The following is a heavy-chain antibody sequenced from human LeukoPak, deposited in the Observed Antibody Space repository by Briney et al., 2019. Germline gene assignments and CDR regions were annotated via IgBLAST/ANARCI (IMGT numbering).Heavy chain of an antibody. CDR2: INHSGST. CDR1: GGSFSGYY. J-gene: IGHJ3*02. D-gene: IGHD3-16*01. CDR3: ARGTKYYDYVWGNPDAFDI. V-gene: IGHV4-34*01. Sequence: PSETLSLTCAVYGGSFSGYYWSWIRQPPGKGLEWIGEINHSGSTNYNPSLKSRVTISVDTSKNQFSLKLSSVTAADTDVYYCARGTKYYDYVWGNPDAFDIWGQGTMVTVSS.